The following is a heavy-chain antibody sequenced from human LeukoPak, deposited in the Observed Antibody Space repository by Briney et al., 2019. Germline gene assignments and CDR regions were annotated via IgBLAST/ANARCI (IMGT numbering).Heavy chain of an antibody. V-gene: IGHV3-7*01. J-gene: IGHJ6*03. Sequence: EASLRLSCAASGFTFTEYWMTWVRQGPGQRLEWVANIKQDGSEVYYVDSVEGRFTISRDNTKNSVYLQMNSLGVEDTAVYYCAREAYCGGPTCFAVSYMDVWGEGTTVTVSS. D-gene: IGHD2-21*01. CDR2: IKQDGSEV. CDR1: GFTFTEYW. CDR3: AREAYCGGPTCFAVSYMDV.